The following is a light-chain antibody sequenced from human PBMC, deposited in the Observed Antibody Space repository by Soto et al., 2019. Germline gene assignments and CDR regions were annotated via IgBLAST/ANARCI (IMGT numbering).Light chain of an antibody. J-gene: IGLJ1*01. CDR1: SSDVGGYNY. CDR3: SSYTSSSTPLYV. Sequence: QSALTQPASVSRSPGQSITISCTGTSSDVGGYNYGSWYQQHPGKAPKLMIYDVSNRPSGVSNRFSGSKSGNTASLTISGLQAEDEADYYCSSYTSSSTPLYVFGTGTKVTVL. V-gene: IGLV2-14*01. CDR2: DVS.